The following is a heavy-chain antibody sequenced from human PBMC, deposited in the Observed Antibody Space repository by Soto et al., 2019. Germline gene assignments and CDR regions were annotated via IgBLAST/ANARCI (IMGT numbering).Heavy chain of an antibody. Sequence: EVQLLESGGGLAQPGGSLRLSCAASAFTFSSYAMSWVRQAPGKGLEWVSAVSGSGDSTYYADSVKGRFTISRDNSKNTLYLQMNSLGAEDTAVYYCAKGRASDCPGCTQDYWGQGTLVTVSS. CDR2: VSGSGDST. CDR1: AFTFSSYA. V-gene: IGHV3-23*01. J-gene: IGHJ4*02. CDR3: AKGRASDCPGCTQDY. D-gene: IGHD2-21*02.